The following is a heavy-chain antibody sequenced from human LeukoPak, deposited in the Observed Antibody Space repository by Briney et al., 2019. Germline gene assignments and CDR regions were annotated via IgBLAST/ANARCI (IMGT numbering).Heavy chain of an antibody. D-gene: IGHD3-9*01. Sequence: ASGKVSCKASGGTFSIYAIIGVRQAPGQGLEWRVGVIPIFGTANYPQKSQGRVTITADTSTSTASMELSSLRSADTAVYYCAPRFYDLLTGNYYYGMDVWGKGNTVTVSS. CDR1: GGTFSIYA. V-gene: IGHV1-69*06. J-gene: IGHJ6*04. CDR3: APRFYDLLTGNYYYGMDV. CDR2: VIPIFGTA.